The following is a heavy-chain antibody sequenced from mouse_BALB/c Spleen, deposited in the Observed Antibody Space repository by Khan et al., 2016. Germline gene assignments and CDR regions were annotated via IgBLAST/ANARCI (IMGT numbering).Heavy chain of an antibody. V-gene: IGHV3-2*02. Sequence: EVKLLESGPGLVKPSQSLSLTCTVTGYSITSDYAWNWIRQFPGNKLEWMGYISYSDSTNYNPSLKSRISFTRDTSKNQFFLPLNSVTTEDTATLYCARGLSTNFDYWGQGTTLTVSS. CDR2: ISYSDST. J-gene: IGHJ2*01. CDR1: GYSITSDYA. D-gene: IGHD2-4*01. CDR3: ARGLSTNFDY.